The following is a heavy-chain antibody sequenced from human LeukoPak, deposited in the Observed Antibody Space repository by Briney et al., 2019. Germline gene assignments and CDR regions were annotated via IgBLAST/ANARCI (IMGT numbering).Heavy chain of an antibody. J-gene: IGHJ4*02. CDR1: GFTFSNAW. D-gene: IGHD6-19*01. CDR3: CHYSTGFFGY. CDR2: IKSKTDGGTT. Sequence: GGSLRLSCAASGFTFSNAWMSWVRQAPGKGLEWVGRIKSKTDGGTTDYAAPVKGRFTISRDDSKNTLYLQMNSLNTEDTAVYYCCHYSTGFFGYWGQGTLVTASA. V-gene: IGHV3-15*01.